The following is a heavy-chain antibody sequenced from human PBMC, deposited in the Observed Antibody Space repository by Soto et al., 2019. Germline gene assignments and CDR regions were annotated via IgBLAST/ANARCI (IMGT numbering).Heavy chain of an antibody. D-gene: IGHD6-6*01. CDR2: IIPIFGTA. CDR3: ARDLKGYSSSSLPPIYYYGMDV. V-gene: IGHV1-69*13. Sequence: SVKVSCKASGGTFSSYAISWVRQAPGQGLEWIGGIIPIFGTANYAQKFQGRVTITADESTSTAYMELSSLRSEDTAVYYCARDLKGYSSSSLPPIYYYGMDVWGQGTTVTVSS. CDR1: GGTFSSYA. J-gene: IGHJ6*02.